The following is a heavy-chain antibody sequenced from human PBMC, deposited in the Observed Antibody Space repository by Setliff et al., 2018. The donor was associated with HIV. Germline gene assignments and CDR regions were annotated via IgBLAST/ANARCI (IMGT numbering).Heavy chain of an antibody. CDR1: GFIFEDYA. V-gene: IGHV3-43*01. D-gene: IGHD3-10*01. Sequence: GGSLRLSCAASGFIFEDYAMHWVRQVPGKGLEWVALISWDGATTNYADSVKGRFTISRDSSKNPLYLQMNSLRTEDTALYYCAKEGGSERMPFFYYYMDVWGKGTTVPVSS. J-gene: IGHJ6*03. CDR2: ISWDGATT. CDR3: AKEGGSERMPFFYYYMDV.